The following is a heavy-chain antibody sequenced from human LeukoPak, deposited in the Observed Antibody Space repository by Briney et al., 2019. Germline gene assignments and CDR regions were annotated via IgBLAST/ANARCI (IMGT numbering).Heavy chain of an antibody. CDR1: GYSISSGYH. J-gene: IGHJ5*02. V-gene: IGHV4-38-2*02. CDR3: ARRRGYSYAKLLYWFDP. CDR2: IYHSGST. D-gene: IGHD5-18*01. Sequence: SETLSLTCTVSGYSISSGYHWGWIRQPPGKGLERIGSIYHSGSTYYNPSLKSRVTISVDTSKNQFSLKLRSVTAADTAVYYCARRRGYSYAKLLYWFDPWGHGTLVTVS.